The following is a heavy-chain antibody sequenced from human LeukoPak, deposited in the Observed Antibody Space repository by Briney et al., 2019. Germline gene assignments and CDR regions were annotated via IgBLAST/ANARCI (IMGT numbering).Heavy chain of an antibody. Sequence: GGSLRLSCAASGFTFSSYSMNWVRQAPGKGLEWVSSISSGSSYIYYADSVKGRFTISRDNAKNSLYLQMNSLRAEDTAVYYCARDGSATDAFDIWGQGTMVTVSS. V-gene: IGHV3-21*01. CDR1: GFTFSSYS. J-gene: IGHJ3*02. CDR2: ISSGSSYI. CDR3: ARDGSATDAFDI. D-gene: IGHD1-26*01.